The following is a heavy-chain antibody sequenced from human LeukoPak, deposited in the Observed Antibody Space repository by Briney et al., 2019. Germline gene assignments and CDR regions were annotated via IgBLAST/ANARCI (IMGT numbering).Heavy chain of an antibody. Sequence: GASVKVSCKASGYTFTGYYMHWVRQAPGQGLEWMGWINPNSGGTNYAQKFQGRVTMTRDTSISTAYMELSRLRSDDTAVYYCASSTTGTTRYNWFDPWGQGTLVTVSS. D-gene: IGHD1-1*01. V-gene: IGHV1-2*02. CDR1: GYTFTGYY. CDR3: ASSTTGTTRYNWFDP. CDR2: INPNSGGT. J-gene: IGHJ5*02.